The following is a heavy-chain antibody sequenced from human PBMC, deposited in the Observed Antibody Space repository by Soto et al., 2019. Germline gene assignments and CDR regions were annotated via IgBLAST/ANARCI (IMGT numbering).Heavy chain of an antibody. V-gene: IGHV3-33*01. J-gene: IGHJ1*01. D-gene: IGHD3-22*01. CDR2: IWYDGSNK. CDR3: ARDYYDSSGYGYAEYFQH. Sequence: GGSLRLSCAASGFTFSSYGMHWVRQAPGKGLEWVAVIWYDGSNKYYADSVKGRLTISRDNSKNTLYLQMNSLRAEDTAVYYCARDYYDSSGYGYAEYFQHWGQGTLVTVSS. CDR1: GFTFSSYG.